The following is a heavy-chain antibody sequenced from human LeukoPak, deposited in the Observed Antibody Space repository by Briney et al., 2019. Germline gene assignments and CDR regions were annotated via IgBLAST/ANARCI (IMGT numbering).Heavy chain of an antibody. D-gene: IGHD5/OR15-5a*01. Sequence: GGSLRLSCAASGFTFSDYWMSWVRLAPGKGLEWVANIKQDGSDKYYVDSVKGRFTISRDNAKNSLHLQMNSLRVEDTAVYYCARIREVSTLYYFDYWGQGTLVTVSS. CDR3: ARIREVSTLYYFDY. V-gene: IGHV3-7*01. J-gene: IGHJ4*02. CDR1: GFTFSDYW. CDR2: IKQDGSDK.